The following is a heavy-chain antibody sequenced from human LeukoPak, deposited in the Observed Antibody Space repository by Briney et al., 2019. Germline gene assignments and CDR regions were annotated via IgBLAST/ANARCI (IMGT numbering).Heavy chain of an antibody. Sequence: ASVKVSCKTSGYTFTDCYIHWVRQAPGQGLEWIGIIYPSVDTTDSSQKFKGRVTVTRDTSTSTVYMELRTLRSGDTAIYYCIREYEGGYFDYWGQGTLVTVSS. D-gene: IGHD2-8*01. CDR1: GYTFTDCY. J-gene: IGHJ4*02. CDR3: IREYEGGYFDY. V-gene: IGHV1-46*01. CDR2: IYPSVDTT.